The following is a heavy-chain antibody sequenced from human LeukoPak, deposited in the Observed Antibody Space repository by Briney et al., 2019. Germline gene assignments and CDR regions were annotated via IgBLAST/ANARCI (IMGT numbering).Heavy chain of an antibody. Sequence: SETLSLTCTVSGYSISSGYYWGWIRQPPGKGLEWIGSIYHSGSTYYNPSLKSRVTISVDTSKNQFSLKLSSVTAADTAVYYCARDFLSVRGVIIEPNYYYYYMDVWGKGTTVTISS. CDR2: IYHSGST. D-gene: IGHD3-10*01. CDR1: GYSISSGYY. CDR3: ARDFLSVRGVIIEPNYYYYYMDV. J-gene: IGHJ6*03. V-gene: IGHV4-38-2*02.